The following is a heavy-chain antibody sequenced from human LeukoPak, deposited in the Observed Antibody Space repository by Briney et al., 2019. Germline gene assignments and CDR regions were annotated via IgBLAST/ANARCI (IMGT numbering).Heavy chain of an antibody. CDR1: GYTFTGYY. J-gene: IGHJ6*02. V-gene: IGHV1-2*02. Sequence: VASVKVSCKASGYTFTGYYMHWVRQAPGQGLEWMGWINPNSGGTNYAQKFQGRVTMTRDTSISTAYMELSRLRSDDTAVYYCASLPAAIVVGYYGMDVWGQGTTVTVSS. CDR2: INPNSGGT. CDR3: ASLPAAIVVGYYGMDV. D-gene: IGHD2-2*02.